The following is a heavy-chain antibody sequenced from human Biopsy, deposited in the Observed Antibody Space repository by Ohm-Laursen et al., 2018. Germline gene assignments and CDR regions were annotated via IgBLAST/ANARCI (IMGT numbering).Heavy chain of an antibody. V-gene: IGHV4-34*01. CDR2: INHRGRT. CDR3: VRGVDYYDPYHYYALDV. D-gene: IGHD3-22*01. J-gene: IGHJ6*02. Sequence: TLSLTCAVYGESFNGYYWSWIRQTPGKRLEWIGEINHRGRTNYNPSLKSRVTISVDASKNQFSLKVRSVTAADTAVYYCVRGVDYYDPYHYYALDVWGQGTTVTVSS. CDR1: GESFNGYY.